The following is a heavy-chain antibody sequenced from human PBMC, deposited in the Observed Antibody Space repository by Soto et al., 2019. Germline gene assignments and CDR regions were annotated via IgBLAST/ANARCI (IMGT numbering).Heavy chain of an antibody. CDR3: ATDPYCGSAPGCGALDV. D-gene: IGHD2-21*01. J-gene: IGHJ6*02. V-gene: IGHV1-18*04. CDR2: ISAYNGNT. CDR1: GYPFTSSG. Sequence: QVLLEQSGGEVKKPGASVKVSCKASGYPFTSSGFSWVRQAPGQGLEWMGWISAYNGNTNYAQKFKGRVTMTTDSSTSTAYMELGSLRSDDTAVYYCATDPYCGSAPGCGALDVWGQGTTVTVSS.